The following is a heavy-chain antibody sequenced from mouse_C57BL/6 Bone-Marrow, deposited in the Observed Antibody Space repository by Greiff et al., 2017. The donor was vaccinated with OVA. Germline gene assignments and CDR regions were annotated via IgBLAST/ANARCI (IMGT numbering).Heavy chain of an antibody. J-gene: IGHJ4*01. V-gene: IGHV1-26*01. CDR3: AREGITTVVERVYAMDY. D-gene: IGHD1-1*01. CDR2: INPNNGGT. CDR1: GYTFTDYY. Sequence: VQLQQSGPELVKPGASVKISCKASGYTFTDYYMNWVKQSHGKSLEWIGDINPNNGGTSYNQKFKGKATLTVDKSSSTAYMELRSLTSEDSAVYYCAREGITTVVERVYAMDYWGQGTSVTVSS.